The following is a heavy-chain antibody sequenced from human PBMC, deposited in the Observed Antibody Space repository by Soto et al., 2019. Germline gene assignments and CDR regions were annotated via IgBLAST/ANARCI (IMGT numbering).Heavy chain of an antibody. V-gene: IGHV1-3*01. J-gene: IGHJ5*02. CDR3: ARAPPSWGYCSGGSCYSEWFDP. Sequence: ASVKVSCKASGFTFTSSAVQWVRQAREQRLEWIGWINAGNGNTKYSQKFQGRVTITRDTSASTAYMELSSLRSEDTAVYYCARAPPSWGYCSGGSCYSEWFDPWGQGTLVTVSS. CDR2: INAGNGNT. CDR1: GFTFTSSA. D-gene: IGHD2-15*01.